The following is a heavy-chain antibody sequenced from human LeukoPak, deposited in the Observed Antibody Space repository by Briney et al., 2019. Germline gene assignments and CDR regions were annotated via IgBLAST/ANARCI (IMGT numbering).Heavy chain of an antibody. V-gene: IGHV3-30-3*01. CDR1: GFTFSSYA. Sequence: GGSLRLSCAASGFTFSSYAMHWVRQAPGKGLEWVAVISYDGSNKYYADSVKGRFTISRGNSKNTLYLQMNSLRAEDTAVYYCARDPYCSSTSCEGAFDIWGQGTMVAVSS. CDR3: ARDPYCSSTSCEGAFDI. D-gene: IGHD2-2*01. J-gene: IGHJ3*02. CDR2: ISYDGSNK.